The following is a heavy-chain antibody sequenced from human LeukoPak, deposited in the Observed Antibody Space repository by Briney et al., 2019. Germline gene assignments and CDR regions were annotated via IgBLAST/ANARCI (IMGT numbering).Heavy chain of an antibody. CDR1: GGTFSSYA. CDR2: VIPILGIA. J-gene: IGHJ4*02. Sequence: SVKVSCKASGGTFSSYAISWVRQAPGQGLEWMGRVIPILGIANYAQKFQGRVTITADKSTSTAYMELSSLRSGDTAVYYCARDPHRTYWGQGTLVTVSS. V-gene: IGHV1-69*04. CDR3: ARDPHRTY.